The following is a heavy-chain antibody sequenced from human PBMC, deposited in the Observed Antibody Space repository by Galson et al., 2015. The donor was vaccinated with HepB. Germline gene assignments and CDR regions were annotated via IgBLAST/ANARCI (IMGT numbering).Heavy chain of an antibody. Sequence: SVKVSCKASGYTFTSYGISWVRQAPGQGLEWMGWISAYNGNTNYAQKLQGRVTMTTDTSTSTAYMELRSLRSDDTAVYYCARNSADIVVVVAATNHQYYYYYYMDVWGKGTTVTVSS. V-gene: IGHV1-18*01. CDR2: ISAYNGNT. D-gene: IGHD2-15*01. CDR3: ARNSADIVVVVAATNHQYYYYYYMDV. CDR1: GYTFTSYG. J-gene: IGHJ6*03.